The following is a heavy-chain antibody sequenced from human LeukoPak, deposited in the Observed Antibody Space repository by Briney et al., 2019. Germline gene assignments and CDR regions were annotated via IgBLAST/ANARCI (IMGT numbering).Heavy chain of an antibody. CDR2: IIPIFGTA. V-gene: IGHV1-69*06. CDR3: ARAGFGKDAFDI. CDR1: GGTFSSYA. J-gene: IGHJ3*02. Sequence: SVKVSCKASGGTFSSYAISWVRQAPGQGLEWMGGIIPIFGTANYAQKFQGRVTITADKSTSTAYMELSSLRSEDTAVYYCARAGFGKDAFDIWGQGTVVTVSS. D-gene: IGHD3-3*01.